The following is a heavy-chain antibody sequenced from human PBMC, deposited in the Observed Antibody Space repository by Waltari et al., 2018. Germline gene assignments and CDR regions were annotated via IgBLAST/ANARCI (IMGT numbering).Heavy chain of an antibody. V-gene: IGHV3-21*03. CDR1: GFTFSSYS. CDR2: ISSSSSYI. Sequence: EVQLVESGGGLVKPGGSLRLSCVASGFTFSSYSMNWVRQAPGKGLEWVSSISSSSSYINYADSGKGRFTIARDNAKNSLYLQMNSLRAEDTAVYYCARDNVYYGSGEGIDYWGQGTLVTGSS. D-gene: IGHD3-10*01. J-gene: IGHJ4*02. CDR3: ARDNVYYGSGEGIDY.